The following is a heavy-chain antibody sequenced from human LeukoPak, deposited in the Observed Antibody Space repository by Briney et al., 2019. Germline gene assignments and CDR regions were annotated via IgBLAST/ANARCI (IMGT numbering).Heavy chain of an antibody. CDR2: IYSGGST. CDR1: GFTFSSNA. D-gene: IGHD4-23*01. J-gene: IGHJ4*02. Sequence: QPGGSLRLSCAASGFTFSSNAMSWVRQAPGKGLEWVSVIYSGGSTYYADSVKDRFTISRDNSKNTLFLQMNSLRAEDTAVYYCARNFPTVVTSFDYWGQGTLVTVSS. CDR3: ARNFPTVVTSFDY. V-gene: IGHV3-66*01.